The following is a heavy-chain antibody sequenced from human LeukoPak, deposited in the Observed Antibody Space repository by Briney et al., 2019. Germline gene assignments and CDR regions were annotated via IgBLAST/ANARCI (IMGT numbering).Heavy chain of an antibody. CDR1: EFTFTTYC. Sequence: GGSLRLSCAASEFTFTTYCVNWVRQAPGKGVEGVANIRQYGSAKYYGDSVKGRFTVSRDNSNNTLYLQMNSLRAEDTAVYFCAQETHILTGYSTDYFDYWGQGTLVTVSS. V-gene: IGHV3-7*03. D-gene: IGHD3-9*01. J-gene: IGHJ4*02. CDR3: AQETHILTGYSTDYFDY. CDR2: IRQYGSAK.